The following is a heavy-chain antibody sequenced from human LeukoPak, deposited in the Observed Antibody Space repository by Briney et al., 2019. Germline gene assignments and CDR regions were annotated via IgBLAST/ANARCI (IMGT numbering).Heavy chain of an antibody. D-gene: IGHD2-2*01. V-gene: IGHV4-34*01. J-gene: IGHJ5*02. CDR3: ARPAFIGYCSSTSCTNWFDP. CDR1: GGSFSGYY. Sequence: RPSETLSLTCAVYGGSFSGYYWSWIRQPPGKGLEWIGEINHSGSTNYNPSLKSRVTISVDTSKNQFSLKLSSVTAADTAVYYCARPAFIGYCSSTSCTNWFDPWGQGTLVTVSS. CDR2: INHSGST.